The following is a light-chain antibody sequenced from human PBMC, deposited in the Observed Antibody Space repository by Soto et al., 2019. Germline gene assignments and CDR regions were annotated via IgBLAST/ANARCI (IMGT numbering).Light chain of an antibody. J-gene: IGKJ5*01. CDR1: QGLSGS. CDR2: VTS. V-gene: IGKV1-12*01. CDR3: QQGHNWPLT. Sequence: DIQMTQSPSSVSASVGDRVTITCRATQGLSGSLAWYQQKPGKAPKLLISVTSRLQSGVPSRFSGRASGTDFTLTIDSLQPEDLANYYSQQGHNWPLTFGQGTRLEIK.